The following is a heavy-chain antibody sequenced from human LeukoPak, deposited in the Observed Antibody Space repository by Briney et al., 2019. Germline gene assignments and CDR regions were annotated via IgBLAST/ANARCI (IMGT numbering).Heavy chain of an antibody. D-gene: IGHD4-17*01. CDR2: ISSSSSYI. CDR3: ARETTVTSSFDY. J-gene: IGHJ4*02. Sequence: PGGSLRLSCAATGFTFSSYSMNWVRQAPGKGLEWVSSISSSSSYIYYADPVKGRFTISRDNAKNSLYLQMNSLRAEDTAVYYCARETTVTSSFDYWGQGTLVTVSS. CDR1: GFTFSSYS. V-gene: IGHV3-21*01.